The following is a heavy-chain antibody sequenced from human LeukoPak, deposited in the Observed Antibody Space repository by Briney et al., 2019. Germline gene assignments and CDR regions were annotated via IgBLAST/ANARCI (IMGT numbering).Heavy chain of an antibody. CDR3: ARFYDSSGYCGY. Sequence: ASVKVSCKASGYTFTSYAMHWVRQAPGQRLEWMGWINAGNGNTKYSQKFQGRVTITRDTSASTAYMELSSLRSEDTAVYYCARFYDSSGYCGYWGQGTLVTVSP. J-gene: IGHJ4*02. V-gene: IGHV1-3*01. D-gene: IGHD3-22*01. CDR2: INAGNGNT. CDR1: GYTFTSYA.